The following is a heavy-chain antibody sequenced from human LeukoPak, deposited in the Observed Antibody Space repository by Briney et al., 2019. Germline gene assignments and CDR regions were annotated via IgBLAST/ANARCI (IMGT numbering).Heavy chain of an antibody. D-gene: IGHD3-10*01. CDR3: ARDKSAGADTGSSFYY. J-gene: IGHJ4*02. Sequence: GGSLRLSCEASGFTFSSYWMSWVRQAPGKGLEWVANIKTDGSEKYYVDSVKGRFTISRDNAKNSLYLQMDSLRAEDTAVYYCARDKSAGADTGSSFYYWGQGALVTVS. V-gene: IGHV3-7*03. CDR2: IKTDGSEK. CDR1: GFTFSSYW.